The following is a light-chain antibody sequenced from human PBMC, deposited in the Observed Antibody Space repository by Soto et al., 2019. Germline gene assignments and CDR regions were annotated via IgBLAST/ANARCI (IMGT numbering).Light chain of an antibody. J-gene: IGLJ1*01. CDR1: SSDVGSYDL. V-gene: IGLV2-23*03. CDR2: EGS. CDR3: CSCVDSNNV. Sequence: QSVLTQPASVSGSPGQSITISCTGTSSDVGSYDLVSWYQQHPGEAPKLMIYEGSKRPSGVSNRFSGSRSGNTASLTISGLQAEDEADYYCCSCVDSNNVFGTGTKLTVL.